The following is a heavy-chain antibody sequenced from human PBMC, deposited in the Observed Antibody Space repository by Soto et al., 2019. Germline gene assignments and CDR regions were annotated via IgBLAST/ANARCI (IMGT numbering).Heavy chain of an antibody. CDR1: GYSFTSYW. V-gene: IGHV5-51*01. CDR2: IYPGDSDT. CDR3: ARVFCSGGSCYSSRRYGMDV. D-gene: IGHD2-15*01. J-gene: IGHJ6*02. Sequence: GESLKISXKGSGYSFTSYWIGWVRQMPGKGLEWMGIIYPGDSDTRYSPSFQGQVTISADKSISTAYLQWSSLKASDTAMYYCARVFCSGGSCYSSRRYGMDVWGQGTTVTSP.